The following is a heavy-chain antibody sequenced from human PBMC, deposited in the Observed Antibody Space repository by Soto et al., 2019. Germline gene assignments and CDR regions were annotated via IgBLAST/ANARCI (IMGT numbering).Heavy chain of an antibody. J-gene: IGHJ4*02. CDR2: IDPSDSYT. CDR3: ALQISYYYGN. D-gene: IGHD3-10*01. Sequence: GESLKISCKGSGYSFTSYWISWVRQMPGKGLEWMGRIDPSDSYTNYSPSFQGHVTISAGKSISTAYLQWSSLKASDTAMYYCALQISYYYGNWGQGTLVTVSS. V-gene: IGHV5-10-1*01. CDR1: GYSFTSYW.